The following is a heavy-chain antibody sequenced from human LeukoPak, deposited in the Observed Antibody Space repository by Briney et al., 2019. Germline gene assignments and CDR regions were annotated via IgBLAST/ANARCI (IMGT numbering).Heavy chain of an antibody. J-gene: IGHJ4*02. CDR1: GYTFTGYY. CDR3: ASIYYDSSGPSYFDY. V-gene: IGHV1-2*02. CDR2: INPSSGGT. Sequence: GASVKVSCKASGYTFTGYYMHWVRQAPGQGLEWMGWINPSSGGTNYAQKFQGRVTMTRDTSISTAYMELSRLRSDDTAVYYCASIYYDSSGPSYFDYWGQGTLVTVSS. D-gene: IGHD3-22*01.